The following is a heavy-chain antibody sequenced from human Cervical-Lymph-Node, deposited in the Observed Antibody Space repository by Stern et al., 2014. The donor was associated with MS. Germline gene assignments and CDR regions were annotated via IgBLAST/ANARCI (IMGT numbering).Heavy chain of an antibody. J-gene: IGHJ6*02. Sequence: EVQLVQSGAEVKKPGESLKISCKGSGYTFTNNWIAWVRQMPGKGLEWMGIIYPDDSDIRYSPSLQGQVTISANKSISPASLRWSRLKAADSAVYYGARHPPRRKWDDPNYGMDVWGQGTTVTVSS. D-gene: IGHD1-1*01. CDR3: ARHPPRRKWDDPNYGMDV. CDR1: GYTFTNNW. CDR2: IYPDDSDI. V-gene: IGHV5-51*01.